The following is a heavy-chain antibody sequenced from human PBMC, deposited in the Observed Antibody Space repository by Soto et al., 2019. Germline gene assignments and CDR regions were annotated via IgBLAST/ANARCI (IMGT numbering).Heavy chain of an antibody. V-gene: IGHV3-23*01. CDR3: ARRSSGWYFDY. CDR2: ISGSGGST. J-gene: IGHJ4*02. Sequence: EVQVLESGGGLVQPGGSLRLSCAASGFTFSSYAMNWVRQAPGKGLEWVSVISGSGGSTYYADSVKGRFTISRDNSKNTLDLQMNSLRAEDTAVYYCARRSSGWYFDYWGQGTLVTVSS. D-gene: IGHD6-19*01. CDR1: GFTFSSYA.